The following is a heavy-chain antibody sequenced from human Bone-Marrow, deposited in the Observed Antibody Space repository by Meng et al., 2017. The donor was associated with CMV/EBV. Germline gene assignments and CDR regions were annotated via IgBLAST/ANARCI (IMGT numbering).Heavy chain of an antibody. Sequence: SETLSLTCTVSGGSISSGDYYWNWIRQSPGKGLEWIGYISYSGNTNYNPSLKSRVTISVDTSKNQFSLKLSSVTAADTAVYYCARVDRSPDYYQLLFQGAFDIWGQGTMVTVSS. V-gene: IGHV4-61*08. CDR1: GGSISSGDYY. J-gene: IGHJ3*02. CDR3: ARVDRSPDYYQLLFQGAFDI. CDR2: ISYSGNT. D-gene: IGHD2-2*01.